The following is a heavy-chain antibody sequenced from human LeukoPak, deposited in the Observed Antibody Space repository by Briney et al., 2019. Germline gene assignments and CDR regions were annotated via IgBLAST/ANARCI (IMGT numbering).Heavy chain of an antibody. CDR1: GGSFSGYY. J-gene: IGHJ5*02. D-gene: IGHD3-10*01. Sequence: RASETLSLTCAVYGGSFSGYYWSWIRQAPGKGLEWIGEINHSGSTNYNPSLKSRVTISVDTSKNQFSLKLSSVTAADTAVYYCARHWYYGSGSYYTNWFDPWGQGTLVTVSS. CDR3: ARHWYYGSGSYYTNWFDP. V-gene: IGHV4-34*01. CDR2: INHSGST.